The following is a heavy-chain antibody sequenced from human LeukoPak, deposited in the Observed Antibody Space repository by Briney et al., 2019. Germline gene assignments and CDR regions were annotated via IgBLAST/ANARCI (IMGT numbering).Heavy chain of an antibody. V-gene: IGHV1-18*01. J-gene: IGHJ6*03. CDR1: GYSFPNYG. CDR3: ARGATVVTPDYYYYMDV. CDR2: ISAYNGNT. D-gene: IGHD4-23*01. Sequence: GASVKVSCKASGYSFPNYGINWVRQAPGQGLEWMGWISAYNGNTNYAQKLQGRVTMTTDTSTSTAYMELRSLRSDDTAVYYCARGATVVTPDYYYYMDVWGKGTTVTISS.